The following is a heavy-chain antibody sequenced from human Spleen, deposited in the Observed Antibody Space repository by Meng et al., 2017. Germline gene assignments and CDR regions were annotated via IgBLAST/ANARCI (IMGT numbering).Heavy chain of an antibody. J-gene: IGHJ4*02. CDR3: ASNYGSGSYSFAY. V-gene: IGHV1-3*01. CDR1: GYTFTNYA. Sequence: QVQLVQSGAEVKKPGASVKISCKASGYTFTNYAMHWVRQAPGQRLEWMGRINAGNGNTKYSQKYQGRVSFTRDTSASTAYMELSSLRSEDTAVYYCASNYGSGSYSFAYWGQGTLVTVSS. CDR2: INAGNGNT. D-gene: IGHD3-10*01.